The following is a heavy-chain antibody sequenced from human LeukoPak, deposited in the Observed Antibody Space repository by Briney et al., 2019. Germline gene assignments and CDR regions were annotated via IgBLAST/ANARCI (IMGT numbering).Heavy chain of an antibody. D-gene: IGHD6-19*01. CDR2: IRYDGSNK. J-gene: IGHJ4*02. V-gene: IGHV3-30*02. CDR3: ARDLPDSSGWSNFDY. Sequence: PGGSLRLSCAASGFTFSSYGMHWVRQAPGKGLEGVAFIRYDGSNKYYADSVKGRFTISRDNSKNTLYLQMNSLRAEDTAVYYCARDLPDSSGWSNFDYWGQGTLVTVSS. CDR1: GFTFSSYG.